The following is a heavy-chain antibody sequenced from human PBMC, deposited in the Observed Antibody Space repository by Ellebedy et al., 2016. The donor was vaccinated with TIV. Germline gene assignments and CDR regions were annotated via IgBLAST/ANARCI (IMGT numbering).Heavy chain of an antibody. CDR3: ARDCYDFWSGYGNYDY. V-gene: IGHV3-21*01. D-gene: IGHD3-3*01. J-gene: IGHJ4*02. CDR2: ISSSSSYI. CDR1: GFTFSSYS. Sequence: GGSLRLSXAASGFTFSSYSMNWVRQAPGKGLEWVSSISSSSSYIYYADSVKGRFTISRDNAKNSLYLQMNSLRAEDTAVYYCARDCYDFWSGYGNYDYWGQGTLVTVSS.